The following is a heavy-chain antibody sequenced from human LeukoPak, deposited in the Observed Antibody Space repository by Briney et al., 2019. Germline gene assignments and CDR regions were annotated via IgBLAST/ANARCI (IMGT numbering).Heavy chain of an antibody. J-gene: IGHJ4*02. V-gene: IGHV3-23*01. CDR1: GFTTSMFA. D-gene: IGHD3-3*01. Sequence: GGSLRLSCAASGFTTSMFAMTWVRQAPGKGLEWVSSISGTGHSTNYADSVKGRFTISRDNSNNTLYLQMNSLRADDTAVYYCAKQSSQRFYDFWAGYYPLDSWGQGTLVAVSS. CDR2: ISGTGHST. CDR3: AKQSSQRFYDFWAGYYPLDS.